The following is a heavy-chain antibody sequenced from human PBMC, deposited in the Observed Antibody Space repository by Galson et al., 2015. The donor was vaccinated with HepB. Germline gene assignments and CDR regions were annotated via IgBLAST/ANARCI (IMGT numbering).Heavy chain of an antibody. CDR3: ARSKRITTFGVVIKKGFYYYYGMDV. V-gene: IGHV1-69*13. D-gene: IGHD3-3*01. CDR2: IIPIFGTA. CDR1: GGTFSSYA. J-gene: IGHJ6*02. Sequence: SVKVSCKASGGTFSSYAINWVRQAPGQGLEWMGGIIPIFGTANYAQKFQGRVTITAHESTRTVYMELSSLRSEDTAVYYCARSKRITTFGVVIKKGFYYYYGMDVWGQGTTVTVSS.